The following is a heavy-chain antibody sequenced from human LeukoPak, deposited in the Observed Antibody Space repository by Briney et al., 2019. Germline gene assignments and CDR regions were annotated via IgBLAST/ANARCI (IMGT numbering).Heavy chain of an antibody. J-gene: IGHJ5*02. CDR1: GYTFTSYG. V-gene: IGHV1-18*01. D-gene: IGHD6-13*01. CDR2: ISAYNGNT. CDR3: ARGEVGSSWYLVPTTNWFDP. Sequence: ASVKVYCKASGYTFTSYGISWVRQAPGQGLEWMGWISAYNGNTNYAQKLQGRVTMTTDTSTSTAYMELRSLRSDDTAVYYCARGEVGSSWYLVPTTNWFDPWGQGTLVTVSS.